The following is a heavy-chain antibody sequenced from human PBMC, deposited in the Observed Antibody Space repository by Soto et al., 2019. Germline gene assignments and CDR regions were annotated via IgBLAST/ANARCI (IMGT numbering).Heavy chain of an antibody. D-gene: IGHD4-17*01. V-gene: IGHV3-30*18. CDR1: GFTFSSYG. J-gene: IGHJ4*02. CDR3: AKFSEAVYGDFDY. Sequence: GGSLRLSCAASGFTFSSYGMRWVRQAPGKGLEWVAVISYDGSNKYYADSVKGRFTISRDNSKNTLYLQMNSLRAEDTAVYYCAKFSEAVYGDFDYWGQGTLVTVSS. CDR2: ISYDGSNK.